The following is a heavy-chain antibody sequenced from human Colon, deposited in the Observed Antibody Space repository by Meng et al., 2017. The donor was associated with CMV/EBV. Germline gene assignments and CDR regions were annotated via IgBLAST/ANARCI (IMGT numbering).Heavy chain of an antibody. CDR3: TRLLDP. V-gene: IGHV3-73*01. J-gene: IGHJ5*02. Sequence: SLKLACAASGFILTDSTMHWVRQAPGKGLEWVGRIRTKSKNYATALASSVKGRFTISRDDLSNTTYLQMNRLKIEDTAVYYCTRLLDPWGQGTLVTVSS. CDR1: GFILTDST. CDR2: IRTKSKNYAT.